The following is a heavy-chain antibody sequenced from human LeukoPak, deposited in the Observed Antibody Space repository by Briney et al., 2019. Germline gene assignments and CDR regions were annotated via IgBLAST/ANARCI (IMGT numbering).Heavy chain of an antibody. D-gene: IGHD3-10*01. CDR2: IYYSGST. Sequence: QPSETLSLTCTVSGGSISSSSYYWGWIRQPPGKGLEWIGSIYYSGSTYYNPSLKSRVTISVDTSKNQFSLKLSSVTAADTAVYYCASQGKRDDYVDYWGQGTLVTVSS. J-gene: IGHJ4*02. CDR1: GGSISSSSYY. V-gene: IGHV4-39*01. CDR3: ASQGKRDDYVDY.